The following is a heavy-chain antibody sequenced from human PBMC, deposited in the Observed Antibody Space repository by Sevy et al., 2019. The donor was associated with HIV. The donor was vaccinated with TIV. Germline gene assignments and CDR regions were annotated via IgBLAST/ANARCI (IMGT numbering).Heavy chain of an antibody. CDR1: GFTFNNYA. CDR2: ISYSGAST. D-gene: IGHD1-26*01. CDR3: AKDRVSRGYYAGDLDY. V-gene: IGHV3-23*01. Sequence: GGSLRLSCAASGFTFNNYAMSWVRQAPGKGLEWVSVISYSGASTYYADSVKGRFTISRDNSKNTLYLQMNSLRAEDTTVYYCAKDRVSRGYYAGDLDYWGQGTLVTVSS. J-gene: IGHJ4*02.